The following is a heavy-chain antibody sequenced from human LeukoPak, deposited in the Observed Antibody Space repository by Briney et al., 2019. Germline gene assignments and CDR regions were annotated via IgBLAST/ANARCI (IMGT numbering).Heavy chain of an antibody. CDR2: IYYSGST. CDR1: GGSISSSSYY. Sequence: SETLSLTCTVSGGSISSSSYYWGWIRQPPGKGLEWIGSIYYSGSTYYNPSLKSRVTVSVDTSKNQFSLKLSSVTAADTAVYYCARVVAAAGNNWFDPWGQGTLVTVSS. D-gene: IGHD6-13*01. V-gene: IGHV4-39*01. J-gene: IGHJ5*02. CDR3: ARVVAAAGNNWFDP.